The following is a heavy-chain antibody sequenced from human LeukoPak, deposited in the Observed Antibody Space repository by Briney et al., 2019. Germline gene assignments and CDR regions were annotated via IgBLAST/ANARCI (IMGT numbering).Heavy chain of an antibody. CDR2: IKSKTDGGTT. Sequence: GGSLRLSCAASGFTFSNAWMSWVRQAPGKGLEWVGRIKSKTDGGTTDYAAPVKGRFTISRDDSKTTLYLQMNSLKTEDTAVYYCTTHSSGQYHNYWGQGTLVTVSS. CDR3: TTHSSGQYHNY. V-gene: IGHV3-15*01. CDR1: GFTFSNAW. D-gene: IGHD3-22*01. J-gene: IGHJ4*02.